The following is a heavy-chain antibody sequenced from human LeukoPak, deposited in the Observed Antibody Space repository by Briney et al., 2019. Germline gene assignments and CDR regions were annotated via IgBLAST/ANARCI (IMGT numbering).Heavy chain of an antibody. J-gene: IGHJ4*02. Sequence: SETLSLTCTASGVSISSYYWSWIRQPPGKGLECIGYIYYNGSNNYNPSLTSRVTISVDPSQNQSSLKLSSVTAADTAVYYCARHFKSDRHISFGYWGQGTLVSVSS. CDR2: IYYNGSN. CDR1: GVSISSYY. CDR3: ARHFKSDRHISFGY. V-gene: IGHV4-59*08.